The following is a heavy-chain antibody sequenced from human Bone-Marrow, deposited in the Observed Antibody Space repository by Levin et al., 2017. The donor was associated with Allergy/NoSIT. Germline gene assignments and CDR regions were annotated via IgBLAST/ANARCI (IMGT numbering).Heavy chain of an antibody. CDR1: GYTFTGYY. CDR3: ARGVDTAMPVLSCYFDY. CDR2: INPNSGGT. J-gene: IGHJ4*02. D-gene: IGHD5-18*01. Sequence: GESLKISCKASGYTFTGYYMHWVRQAPGQGLEWMGWINPNSGGTNYAQKFQGRVTMTRDTSISTAYMELSRLRSDDTAVYYCARGVDTAMPVLSCYFDYWGQGTLVTVSS. V-gene: IGHV1-2*02.